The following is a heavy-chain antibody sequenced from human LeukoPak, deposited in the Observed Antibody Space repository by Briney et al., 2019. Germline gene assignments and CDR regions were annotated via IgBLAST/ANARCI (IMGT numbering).Heavy chain of an antibody. CDR3: ARKPIVNSAWYYFDY. V-gene: IGHV4-39*07. CDR2: IYYSGSA. D-gene: IGHD3-22*01. Sequence: PSETLSLTCTVSGGSVNSGTYFWSWLRQPPGKGLEWIGNIYYSGSAYYHPSLKSRVTMSVDTSKNQFSLKLSSVTAADTAVYYCARKPIVNSAWYYFDYWGQGTLVTVSS. CDR1: GGSVNSGTYF. J-gene: IGHJ4*02.